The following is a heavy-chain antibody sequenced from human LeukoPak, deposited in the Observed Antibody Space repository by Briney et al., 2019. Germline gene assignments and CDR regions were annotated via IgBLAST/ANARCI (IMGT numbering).Heavy chain of an antibody. CDR2: IYHSGST. CDR3: ARYYYGSGSYYYYYYYMDV. J-gene: IGHJ6*03. D-gene: IGHD3-10*01. V-gene: IGHV4-38-2*01. CDR1: GYSISSGYY. Sequence: PSETLSLTCAVSGYSISSGYYWGWIRQPPGKGLEWIGSIYHSGSTYYNPSLKSRVTISVDTSKNQFSLKLSSVTAADTAVYYCARYYYGSGSYYYYYYYMDVWGKGTTVTVSS.